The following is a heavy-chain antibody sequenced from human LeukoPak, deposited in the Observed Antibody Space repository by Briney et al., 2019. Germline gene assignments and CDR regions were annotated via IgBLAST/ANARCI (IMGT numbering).Heavy chain of an antibody. D-gene: IGHD2-21*02. CDR2: ISAYNGNT. CDR1: GYTFTSYG. Sequence: ASVKVSCKASGYTFTSYGISLVRQAPGQGLEWMGWISAYNGNTNYAQKLQGRVTMTTDTSTSTAYMELRSLRSDDTAVYYCARDWVTYDAFDIWGQGTMVTVSS. J-gene: IGHJ3*02. V-gene: IGHV1-18*01. CDR3: ARDWVTYDAFDI.